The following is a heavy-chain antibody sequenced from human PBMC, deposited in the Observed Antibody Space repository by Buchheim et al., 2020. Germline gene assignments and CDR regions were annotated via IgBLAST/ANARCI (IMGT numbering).Heavy chain of an antibody. Sequence: EVQLVESGGDLVQPGGSLRLSCAASGFTFSVYEMNWFRQAPGKGLEWLSYISSSGSTTYYADSVRGRFTISRDNAKNSLYLLINSLRAEDTAVYYCARDPTSSASNLDYWGQGTL. CDR2: ISSSGSTT. CDR3: ARDPTSSASNLDY. V-gene: IGHV3-48*03. J-gene: IGHJ4*02. CDR1: GFTFSVYE. D-gene: IGHD1-26*01.